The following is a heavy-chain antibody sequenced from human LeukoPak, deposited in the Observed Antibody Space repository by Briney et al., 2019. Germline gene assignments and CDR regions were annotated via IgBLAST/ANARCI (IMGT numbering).Heavy chain of an antibody. D-gene: IGHD3-10*01. CDR2: TSHDGNNE. CDR3: AKGITMVRGVIIGTFDY. CDR1: GFTLSGLT. Sequence: GGSLRLSCVASGFTLSGLTMHWVRQAPGKGLEWVAFTSHDGNNEYYADSVKGRFTISRDNSKNTLYLQMNSLRAEDTAVYYCAKGITMVRGVIIGTFDYWGQGTLVTVSS. V-gene: IGHV3-30*07. J-gene: IGHJ4*02.